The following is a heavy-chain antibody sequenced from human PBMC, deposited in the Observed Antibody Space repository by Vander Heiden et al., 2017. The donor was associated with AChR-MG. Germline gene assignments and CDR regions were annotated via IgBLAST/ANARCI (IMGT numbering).Heavy chain of an antibody. CDR1: GYTFPAYY. CDR2: INPNNGGL. J-gene: IGHJ5*02. CDR3: ARDQHHSQKGFDP. V-gene: IGHV1-2*02. Sequence: QVQLVQSGAEVKKPGASMRVSCKASGYTFPAYYIHWVRQAPGQGLEWMGSINPNNGGLNVAQKFEGRFTLTRDSSTATAYMELTGLRSDDTAMYYCARDQHHSQKGFDPWGQGTLVTVSS. D-gene: IGHD2-21*01.